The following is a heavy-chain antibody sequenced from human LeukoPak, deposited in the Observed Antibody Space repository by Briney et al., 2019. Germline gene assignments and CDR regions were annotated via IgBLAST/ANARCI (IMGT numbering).Heavy chain of an antibody. CDR2: IYYSGST. J-gene: IGHJ4*02. CDR3: ARARDDYGDGAERYFDY. Sequence: SETLSLTCTVSGGSISSYYWSWIRQPPGKGLEWIGYIYYSGSTNYNPSLKSRVTISVDTSKNQFSLKLSSVTAADTAVYYCARARDDYGDGAERYFDYWGQRTLVTVSS. V-gene: IGHV4-59*01. CDR1: GGSISSYY. D-gene: IGHD4-17*01.